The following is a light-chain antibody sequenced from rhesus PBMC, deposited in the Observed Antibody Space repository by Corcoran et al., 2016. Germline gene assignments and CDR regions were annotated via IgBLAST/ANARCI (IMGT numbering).Light chain of an antibody. CDR2: AAS. CDR1: QNIYRN. CDR3: QHYYDNPYS. V-gene: IGKV1S12*01. Sequence: DIQMTQSPSALSASVGDRVTISCRASQNIYRNLAWYQQKPGKAPKLLIYAASRMKTGIPSRFSGSGSGTDVTLTISSLQPDDSAAYYCQHYYDNPYSFGQGSKVKIQ. J-gene: IGKJ2*01.